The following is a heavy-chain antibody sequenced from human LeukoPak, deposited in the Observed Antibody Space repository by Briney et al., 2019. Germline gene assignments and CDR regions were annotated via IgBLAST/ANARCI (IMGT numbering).Heavy chain of an antibody. CDR1: GFTFGDYA. V-gene: IGHV3-49*04. D-gene: IGHD3-22*01. CDR3: TRDYYDSSGYSSPHLFDY. CDR2: IRSKAYGGTT. J-gene: IGHJ4*02. Sequence: PGGSLRLSCTASGFTFGDYAMSWVRQAPGKGLEWVGFIRSKAYGGTTEYAASVKGRFTTSRDDSKSIAYLQMNSLKTEDTAVYYCTRDYYDSSGYSSPHLFDYWGQGTLVTVSS.